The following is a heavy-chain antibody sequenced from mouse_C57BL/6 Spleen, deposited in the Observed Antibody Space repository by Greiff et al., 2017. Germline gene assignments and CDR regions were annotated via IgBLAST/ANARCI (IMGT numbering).Heavy chain of an antibody. Sequence: EVHLVESGPELVKPGASVKISCKASGYSFTDYNMNWVKQSNGKSLEWIGVINPNYGTTSYNQKFKGKATLTVDQSSSTAYMQLNSLTSEDSAVYYCARSKGYGSSYGYFDVWGTGTTVTVSS. CDR2: INPNYGTT. J-gene: IGHJ1*03. CDR1: GYSFTDYN. D-gene: IGHD1-1*01. CDR3: ARSKGYGSSYGYFDV. V-gene: IGHV1-39*01.